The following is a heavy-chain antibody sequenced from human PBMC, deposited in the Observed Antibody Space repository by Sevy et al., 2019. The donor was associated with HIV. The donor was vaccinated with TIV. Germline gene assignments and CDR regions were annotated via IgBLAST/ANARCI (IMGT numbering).Heavy chain of an antibody. CDR3: ARVTSSTRGSWFDP. CDR2: INPNSGGT. CDR1: GYTFTGYY. J-gene: IGHJ5*02. V-gene: IGHV1-2*02. Sequence: ASVKVSCKASGYTFTGYYMHWVRQAPGQGLEWMGWINPNSGGTTYAQKFQGRVTMTRDTSISTAYMELSRLRSDDTAVYYCARVTSSTRGSWFDPWGQGTLVTVSS. D-gene: IGHD2-2*01.